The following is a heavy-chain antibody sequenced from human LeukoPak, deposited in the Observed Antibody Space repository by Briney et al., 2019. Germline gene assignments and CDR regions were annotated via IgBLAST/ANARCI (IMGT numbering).Heavy chain of an antibody. CDR1: GFTFSTYW. CDR3: VRVGGRSSIGGDC. V-gene: IGHV3-74*01. D-gene: IGHD3-10*01. CDR2: IKSDGSNS. Sequence: PGGSLRLSCAASGFTFSTYWMHWVRHAPGTGLVWVSRIKSDGSNSNYADCVKGRFTISRDNAKNTLYLQMNSLRAEDTAVYHCVRVGGRSSIGGDCWGQGTLVTVSS. J-gene: IGHJ4*02.